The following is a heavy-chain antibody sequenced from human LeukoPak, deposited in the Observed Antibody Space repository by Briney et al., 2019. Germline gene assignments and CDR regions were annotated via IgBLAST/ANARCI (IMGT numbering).Heavy chain of an antibody. CDR3: ARDCGGGSCYGPYDAFDI. J-gene: IGHJ3*02. V-gene: IGHV3-30*03. Sequence: GGSLRLSCAASGFTFSSYGMHWVRQAPGKGLEWVAVISYDGSNKYYADSVKGRFTISRDNAKNSLYLQMNSLRAEDTAVYYCARDCGGGSCYGPYDAFDIWGQGTMVTVSS. CDR2: ISYDGSNK. D-gene: IGHD2-15*01. CDR1: GFTFSSYG.